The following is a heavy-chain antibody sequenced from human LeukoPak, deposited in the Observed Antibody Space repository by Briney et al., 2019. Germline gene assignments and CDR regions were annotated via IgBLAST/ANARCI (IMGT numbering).Heavy chain of an antibody. V-gene: IGHV3-21*01. D-gene: IGHD4-17*01. Sequence: GGSLRLSCAASGFTFSSYSMNWVRQAPGKGLEWVSSISSSSTYIYYADSVTGRFTISRDNAKNSLYLQMNSLRAEDTAVYYCARKKTTAGKSFDYWGQGTLVTVSS. CDR1: GFTFSSYS. CDR3: ARKKTTAGKSFDY. J-gene: IGHJ4*02. CDR2: ISSSSTYI.